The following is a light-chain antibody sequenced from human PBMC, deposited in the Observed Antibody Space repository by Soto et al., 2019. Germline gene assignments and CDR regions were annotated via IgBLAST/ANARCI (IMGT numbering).Light chain of an antibody. V-gene: IGKV3-20*01. CDR1: QSVSSDW. Sequence: TVLTQSPGTLSLSPGERAALSRRASQSVSSDWLAWYQQKPGQPPRLLIYGASNRATGIPDRFSGSGSGTDFTLTISRLEPEDFAFYFCQDYHGSPPTFGQGTMVEIK. J-gene: IGKJ1*01. CDR3: QDYHGSPPT. CDR2: GAS.